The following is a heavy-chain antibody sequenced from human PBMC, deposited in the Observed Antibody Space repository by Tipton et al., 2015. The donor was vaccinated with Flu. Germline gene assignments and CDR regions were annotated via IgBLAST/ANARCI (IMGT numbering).Heavy chain of an antibody. Sequence: TLSLTCTVSGSSISSYYWSWIWQPAGKGLEWIGRIYSSGSTNYNPSLKSRVTMSVETSKNQFSLKLSSVTAADTAVYYCARGSGSGTYVIFDYWGQGTLVTVSS. CDR2: IYSSGST. V-gene: IGHV4-4*07. CDR1: GSSISSYY. J-gene: IGHJ4*02. D-gene: IGHD3-10*01. CDR3: ARGSGSGTYVIFDY.